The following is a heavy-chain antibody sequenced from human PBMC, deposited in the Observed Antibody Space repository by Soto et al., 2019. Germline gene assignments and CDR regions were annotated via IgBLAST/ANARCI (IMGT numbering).Heavy chain of an antibody. D-gene: IGHD1-1*01. CDR1: GGTFSSYA. J-gene: IGHJ6*02. CDR3: ARVSEPLRGYYYGMDV. CDR2: IIPIFGTA. Sequence: GASVKVSCKASGGTFSSYAISWVRQAPGQGLEWMGGIIPIFGTANYAQKFQGRVTITADESTSTAYMELSSLRSEDTAVYYCARVSEPLRGYYYGMDVWGQGTTVTVSS. V-gene: IGHV1-69*13.